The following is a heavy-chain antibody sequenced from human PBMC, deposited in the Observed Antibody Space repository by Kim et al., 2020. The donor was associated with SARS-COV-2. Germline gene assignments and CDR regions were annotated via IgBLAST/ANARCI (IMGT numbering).Heavy chain of an antibody. CDR3: ARDAVSYGVDV. D-gene: IGHD3-16*01. Sequence: GGSLRLSCAASGFTVSSNYMNWVRQAPGKGLEWVSVIYSGGSTYYADSVKGRFTISRDNSKNTLYLQMNSLRAEDTAVYYCARDAVSYGVDVWGQGPRSPSP. V-gene: IGHV3-53*01. J-gene: IGHJ6*02. CDR2: IYSGGST. CDR1: GFTVSSNY.